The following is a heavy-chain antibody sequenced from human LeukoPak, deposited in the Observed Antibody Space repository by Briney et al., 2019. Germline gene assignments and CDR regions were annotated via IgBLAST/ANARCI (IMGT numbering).Heavy chain of an antibody. D-gene: IGHD6-19*01. V-gene: IGHV3-21*04. Sequence: GGSLRLSCAASGFTFSSYSMNWVRQAPGKGLEWVSSISSSSSYIYYADSVKGRFTISRDNAKNSLYLQMNNLRAEDTALYYCARRIAVAGGGTAFDLWGQGTMVTVSS. CDR1: GFTFSSYS. CDR2: ISSSSSYI. J-gene: IGHJ3*01. CDR3: ARRIAVAGGGTAFDL.